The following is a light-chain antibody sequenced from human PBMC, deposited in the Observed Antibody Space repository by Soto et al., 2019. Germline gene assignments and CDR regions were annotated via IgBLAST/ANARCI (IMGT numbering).Light chain of an antibody. J-gene: IGKJ4*01. V-gene: IGKV3-15*01. CDR2: GAS. CDR1: QRVSNN. Sequence: EIVTTQSPSALSVSPGERATLSCRASQRVSNNFAWYQQKPGQAPRLLIYGASPRATGIPDRFSGSGSGTEFTLTISSLQSEDFAVYYCQHYTNWPLTFGGGSMVHIK. CDR3: QHYTNWPLT.